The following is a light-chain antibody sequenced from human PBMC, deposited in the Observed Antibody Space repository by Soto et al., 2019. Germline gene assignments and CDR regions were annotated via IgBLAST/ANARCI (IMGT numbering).Light chain of an antibody. CDR3: QQSYSPART. Sequence: DIQMTQSPSSLSASVGDRVTITCRASQSIISYLNWYQQIPGKTPELLIYAASSLQSGTPSRFSGSGSGTNFTLTISSLQPEDFATYYCQQSYSPARTFGQGTRVDIK. CDR2: AAS. CDR1: QSIISY. J-gene: IGKJ1*01. V-gene: IGKV1-39*01.